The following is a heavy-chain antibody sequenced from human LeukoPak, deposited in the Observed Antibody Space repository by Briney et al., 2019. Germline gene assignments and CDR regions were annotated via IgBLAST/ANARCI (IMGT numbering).Heavy chain of an antibody. Sequence: GGSLRLSCAASGFTFSSYWMRWVRQAPGKGLVWVSRINSDGSSTSYADSVKGRFTISRDNAKNTLYLQMNSLRAEDTAVYYCARDPSGIAVAATSDAFDIWGQGTMVTVSS. CDR1: GFTFSSYW. V-gene: IGHV3-74*01. CDR3: ARDPSGIAVAATSDAFDI. CDR2: INSDGSST. D-gene: IGHD6-19*01. J-gene: IGHJ3*02.